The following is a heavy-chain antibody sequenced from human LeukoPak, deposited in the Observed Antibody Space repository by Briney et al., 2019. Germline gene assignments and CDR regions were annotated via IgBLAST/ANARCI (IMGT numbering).Heavy chain of an antibody. V-gene: IGHV4-59*11. D-gene: IGHD6-13*01. CDR2: IYYSGST. Sequence: SETLSLTCTVSGGSIGSHYWSWIRQPPGKGLEWIGYIYYSGSTNYNPSLKSRVTISVDTSKNQLSLKLSSVTAADTAVYYCATAAAHFDYWGQGTLVTVSS. CDR3: ATAAAHFDY. CDR1: GGSIGSHY. J-gene: IGHJ4*02.